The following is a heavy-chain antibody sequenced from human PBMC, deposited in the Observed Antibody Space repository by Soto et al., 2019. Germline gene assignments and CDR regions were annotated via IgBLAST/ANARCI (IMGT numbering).Heavy chain of an antibody. V-gene: IGHV4-59*01. J-gene: IGHJ3*02. CDR3: ARGEEGILVAPFDI. D-gene: IGHD5-12*01. CDR2: IYYSGST. Sequence: SETLSLTCTVSGGSISSYYWSWIRQPPGKGLEWIGYIYYSGSTNYNPSLKSRVTISVDTSKNQFSLKLSSVTAADTAVYYCARGEEGILVAPFDIWGQGTMVTVSS. CDR1: GGSISSYY.